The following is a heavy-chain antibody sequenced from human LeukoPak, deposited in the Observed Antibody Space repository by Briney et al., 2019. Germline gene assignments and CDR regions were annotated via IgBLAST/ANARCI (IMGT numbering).Heavy chain of an antibody. CDR3: AKDISGWYGSFAFDI. Sequence: GGSMRLSCAASGFTFSSYAMSWVRQAPGKGLEWVSAISGSGGSTYYADSVKGRFTISRDNSKNTLYLQMNSLRAEDTAVYYCAKDISGWYGSFAFDIWGQGTMVTVSS. V-gene: IGHV3-23*01. D-gene: IGHD6-19*01. J-gene: IGHJ3*02. CDR2: ISGSGGST. CDR1: GFTFSSYA.